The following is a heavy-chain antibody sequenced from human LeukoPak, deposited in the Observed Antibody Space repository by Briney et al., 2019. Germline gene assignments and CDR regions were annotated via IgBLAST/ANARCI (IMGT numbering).Heavy chain of an antibody. J-gene: IGHJ4*02. CDR2: IKQDGSEK. CDR1: GFTFSSHW. V-gene: IGHV3-7*01. Sequence: GGSLRLSCAASGFTFSSHWMSWVRQAPGKGLEWVANIKQDGSEKYYVDSVKGRFTISRDNAKNSLYLQMNSLRAEDTAVYYCARAFGGFTRHTTAYFDYWGQGTLVTVSS. CDR3: ARAFGGFTRHTTAYFDY. D-gene: IGHD2-15*01.